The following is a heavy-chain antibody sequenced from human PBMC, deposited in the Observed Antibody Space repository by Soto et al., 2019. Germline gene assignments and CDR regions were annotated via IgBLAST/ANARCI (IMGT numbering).Heavy chain of an antibody. V-gene: IGHV3-23*01. J-gene: IGHJ4*02. Sequence: EVQLLESGGGSEQPGGSLRLSCAASGFTFSNFAMGWVRQAPGKGLEWVSTISGSGSTTYYADSVKARFTISRDNSRNTVFLQMRSLRAEDTAVYFCAKDNEVYADSAGYFDYWGQGALVTVSS. CDR3: AKDNEVYADSAGYFDY. CDR1: GFTFSNFA. D-gene: IGHD4-17*01. CDR2: ISGSGSTT.